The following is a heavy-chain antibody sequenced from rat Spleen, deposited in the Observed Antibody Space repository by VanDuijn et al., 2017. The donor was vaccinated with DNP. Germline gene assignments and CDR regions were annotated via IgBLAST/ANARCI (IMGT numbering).Heavy chain of an antibody. CDR1: GFTFSDYN. Sequence: EVQLVESGGGLVQPGRSLKLSCAASGFTFSDYNMAWVRQAPKKGLEWVATISYDGSSTYYRDSVKGRFTISRDNAKSTLYLQMDSLRSEDTATYYCARHAGSGWGQGVMVTVSS. D-gene: IGHD5-1*01. CDR2: ISYDGSST. V-gene: IGHV5-7*01. CDR3: ARHAGSG. J-gene: IGHJ2*01.